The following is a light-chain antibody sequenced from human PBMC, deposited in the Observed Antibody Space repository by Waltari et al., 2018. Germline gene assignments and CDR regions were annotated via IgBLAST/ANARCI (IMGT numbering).Light chain of an antibody. V-gene: IGLV3-1*01. CDR3: QAWVSSTVV. J-gene: IGLJ2*01. CDR2: RSN. CDR1: TLGDKY. Sequence: SYDLTQPPSVSVSPGQTASITCSGDTLGDKYTCWYHQRPGQSPVVVIYRSNKRPSGIPERFSGSNSGNTATLTISGTQAMDEGAYYCQAWVSSTVVFGGGTKLTVL.